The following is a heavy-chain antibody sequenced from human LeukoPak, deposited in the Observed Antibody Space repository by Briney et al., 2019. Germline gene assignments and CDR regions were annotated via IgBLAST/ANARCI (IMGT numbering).Heavy chain of an antibody. Sequence: GGSLRLSCAASGFTFSSCWMHWVRQAPGKGLLWVSRINSDGSDSSYADSVKGRFTISRDNAKNTLYLQMNSLRAEATAVYYCATVVGGYYPPVDGLDIWGQGTMVTVSS. CDR2: INSDGSDS. D-gene: IGHD6-25*01. CDR1: GFTFSSCW. CDR3: ATVVGGYYPPVDGLDI. V-gene: IGHV3-74*01. J-gene: IGHJ3*02.